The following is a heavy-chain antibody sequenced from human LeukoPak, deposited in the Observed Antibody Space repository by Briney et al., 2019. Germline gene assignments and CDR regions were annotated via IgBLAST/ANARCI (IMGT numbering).Heavy chain of an antibody. Sequence: ASVKVSCKVSGYTLTELSMHWLRQAPGKGLEWMGGFDPVDGETIYAQKFQGRVTMTEDTSTDTAYMELSSLRSEDTAVYYCATILRFLEWSSHWFDPWGQGTLVTVSS. CDR2: FDPVDGET. D-gene: IGHD3-3*01. J-gene: IGHJ5*02. V-gene: IGHV1-24*01. CDR1: GYTLTELS. CDR3: ATILRFLEWSSHWFDP.